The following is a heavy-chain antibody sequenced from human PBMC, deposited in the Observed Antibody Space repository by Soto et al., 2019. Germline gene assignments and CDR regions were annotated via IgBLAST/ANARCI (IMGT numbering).Heavy chain of an antibody. J-gene: IGHJ4*02. CDR2: IYYSGST. D-gene: IGHD1-26*01. CDR3: ATYSGVSGFDY. CDR1: GGSVSSGSYY. V-gene: IGHV4-61*01. Sequence: QVQLQESGPGLVKPSGTLSLTCTVSGGSVSSGSYYWSWIRQPPGKGLEWIGYIYYSGSTNYNPSLTSRVTISVDTSKNQFSLKLSSVTAADTAVYYCATYSGVSGFDYWGQGTLVTVSS.